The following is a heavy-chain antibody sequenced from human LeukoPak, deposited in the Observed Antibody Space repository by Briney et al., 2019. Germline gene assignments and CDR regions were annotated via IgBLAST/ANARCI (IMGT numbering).Heavy chain of an antibody. CDR2: INHSGST. D-gene: IGHD3-10*01. CDR3: ARVASVLLWFGEPYYFDY. CDR1: GGSFSGYY. J-gene: IGHJ4*02. Sequence: SETLSLTCAVYGGSFSGYYWSWICQPPGKGLEWIGEINHSGSTNYNPSLKSRVTISVDTSKNQFSLKLSSVTAADTAVYYCARVASVLLWFGEPYYFDYWGQGTLVTVSS. V-gene: IGHV4-34*01.